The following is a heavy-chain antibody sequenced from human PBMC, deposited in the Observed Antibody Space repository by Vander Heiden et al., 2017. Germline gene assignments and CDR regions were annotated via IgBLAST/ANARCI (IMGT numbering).Heavy chain of an antibody. CDR2: ISGRGGST. CDR3: AKEGVNYDSSGYYYVYFDY. V-gene: IGHV3-23*01. J-gene: IGHJ4*02. D-gene: IGHD3-22*01. CDR1: GFTFSSYA. Sequence: EVQLLESGGGLVQPGGSLRLSCAASGFTFSSYARSWVRQAPGKGLEWVSAISGRGGSTYYADSVKGRFTISRDNSKNTLYLQMNSLRAEDTAVYYCAKEGVNYDSSGYYYVYFDYWGQGTLVTVSS.